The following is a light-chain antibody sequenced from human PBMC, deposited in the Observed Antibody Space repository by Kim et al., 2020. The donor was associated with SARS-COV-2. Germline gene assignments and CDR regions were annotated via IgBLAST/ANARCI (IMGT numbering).Light chain of an antibody. CDR3: QQYYSGSRA. CDR1: QGVSDW. J-gene: IGKJ1*01. Sequence: DIQMTQSPSTLSASVGDRVTITCRASQGVSDWLAWYQQKPGKPPKLLIYKASKLEDGVPSRISATESGTEFTLTINSLQPDDYATYYCQQYYSGSRAFGQGTKLEI. CDR2: KAS. V-gene: IGKV1-5*03.